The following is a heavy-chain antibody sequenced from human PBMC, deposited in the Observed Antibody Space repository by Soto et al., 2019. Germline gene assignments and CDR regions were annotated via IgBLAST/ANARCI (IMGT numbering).Heavy chain of an antibody. CDR1: GGSISSGGYS. J-gene: IGHJ3*02. Sequence: PSESLSRNGCSSGGSISSGGYSWSWIRQPPGKGLEWIGYIYHSGSTYYNPSLKSRVTISVDRSKNQFSLKLSSVTAADTAVYYCARNVLLGYCSGGSCYGDAFDIWGQGTMVTLS. V-gene: IGHV4-30-2*01. D-gene: IGHD2-15*01. CDR2: IYHSGST. CDR3: ARNVLLGYCSGGSCYGDAFDI.